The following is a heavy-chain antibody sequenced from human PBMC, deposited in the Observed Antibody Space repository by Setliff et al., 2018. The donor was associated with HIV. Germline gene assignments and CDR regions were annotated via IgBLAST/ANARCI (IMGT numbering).Heavy chain of an antibody. V-gene: IGHV5-51*01. CDR3: ARQPGRAAMGRENYYYYYMDV. D-gene: IGHD2-2*01. CDR2: IYPGDSHT. CDR1: GYYFTTFW. Sequence: GESLKISCKGSGYYFTTFWIAWVRQMPGKGLEWMGFIYPGDSHTTYSPSFQGQVTISADTSISTAYLQWRSLKASDTAMYYCARQPGRAAMGRENYYYYYMDVWGEGTTVTVSS. J-gene: IGHJ6*03.